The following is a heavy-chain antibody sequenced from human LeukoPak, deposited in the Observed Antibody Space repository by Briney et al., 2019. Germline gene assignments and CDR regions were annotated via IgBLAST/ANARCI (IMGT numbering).Heavy chain of an antibody. J-gene: IGHJ4*02. V-gene: IGHV3-23*01. CDR2: ISGGGGST. D-gene: IGHD3-22*01. CDR3: AKATFSSGYYYYH. CDR1: GFKFDDYG. Sequence: GGSLRLSCAASGFKFDDYGMSWVRQAPGKGLDWVSAISGGGGSTYYADPVKGRFTISRDNSMNTLYLQMNSMRAEDTAVYYCAKATFSSGYYYYHWGQGTLVTVSS.